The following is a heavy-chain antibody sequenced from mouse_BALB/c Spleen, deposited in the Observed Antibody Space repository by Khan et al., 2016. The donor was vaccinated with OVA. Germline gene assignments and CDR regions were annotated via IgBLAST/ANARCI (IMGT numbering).Heavy chain of an antibody. V-gene: IGHV3-2*02. Sequence: EVQLQESGPGLVKPSQSLSLTCTVTGYSITSGYGWNWIRQFPGNTLEWMGYISYSGSTNYNPPLKRRISITRDTSNNKFFLQLTSVTTEDTATYYCARTARIKYWGQGTTLTVSS. CDR1: GYSITSGYG. D-gene: IGHD1-2*01. CDR2: ISYSGST. CDR3: ARTARIKY. J-gene: IGHJ2*01.